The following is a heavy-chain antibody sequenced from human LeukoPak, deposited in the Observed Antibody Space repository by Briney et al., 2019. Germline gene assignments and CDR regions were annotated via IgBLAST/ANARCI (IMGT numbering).Heavy chain of an antibody. V-gene: IGHV1-8*03. J-gene: IGHJ5*02. CDR1: RYTFTNYD. Sequence: ASLKVSCKPPRYTFTNYDINWGRQTSGERREWMGWMNRNSGNTGYAQKFQGRVTITRNNSISTVYMELSSLRSEDTAVYYCARVCRGGLAAAPYDGFDRWGQGTLVTVSS. CDR2: MNRNSGNT. CDR3: ARVCRGGLAAAPYDGFDR. D-gene: IGHD2-15*01.